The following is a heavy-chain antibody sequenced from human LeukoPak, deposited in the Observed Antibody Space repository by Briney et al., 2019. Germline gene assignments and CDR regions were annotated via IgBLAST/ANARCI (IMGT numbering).Heavy chain of an antibody. V-gene: IGHV1-46*01. CDR3: ARDKTSSGWYAGFDY. J-gene: IGHJ4*02. D-gene: IGHD6-19*01. CDR1: GYTFTSYY. CDR2: INPSGGST. Sequence: ASVKVSRKASGYTFTSYYMHCVRQAPGQGLEWMGIINPSGGSTSYAQKFQGRGTMTRDTSTSTVYMELSSLRSEDTAVYYCARDKTSSGWYAGFDYWGQGTLVTVSS.